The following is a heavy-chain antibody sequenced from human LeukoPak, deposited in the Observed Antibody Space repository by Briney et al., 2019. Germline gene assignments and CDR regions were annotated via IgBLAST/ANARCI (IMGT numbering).Heavy chain of an antibody. Sequence: PGGTLRLSCAASGFTFSSYAMHWVPQAPGQGLKYVSSISTNGGNTYYANSVKGRFTISRDNSKNMLYLQMGSLRAEDMALYYCARDSMTTVTTYTFGDYWGQGALVTVSS. CDR2: ISTNGGNT. J-gene: IGHJ4*02. V-gene: IGHV3-64*01. CDR3: ARDSMTTVTTYTFGDY. D-gene: IGHD4-17*01. CDR1: GFTFSSYA.